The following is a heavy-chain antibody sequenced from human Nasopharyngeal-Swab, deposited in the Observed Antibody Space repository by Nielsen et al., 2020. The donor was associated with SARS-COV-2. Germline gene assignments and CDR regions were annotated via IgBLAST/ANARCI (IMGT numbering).Heavy chain of an antibody. V-gene: IGHV1-18*04. CDR1: GYTFTSYG. CDR2: ISAYNGNT. Sequence: ASVKVSCKASGYTFTSYGISWVRQAPGQGLEWMGWISAYNGNTNYAQKLQGRVTMTTDTSTSTAYMELRSLRSDDTAVYYCARLSYCGGDCYWSFIDYWGQGTLVTVS. D-gene: IGHD2-21*02. CDR3: ARLSYCGGDCYWSFIDY. J-gene: IGHJ4*02.